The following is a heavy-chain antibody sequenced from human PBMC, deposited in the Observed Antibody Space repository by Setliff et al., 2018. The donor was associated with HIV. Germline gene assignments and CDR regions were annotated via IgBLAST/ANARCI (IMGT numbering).Heavy chain of an antibody. V-gene: IGHV5-51*01. J-gene: IGHJ3*02. D-gene: IGHD3-22*01. Sequence: GESLKISCKGSGYSFANSWIGWVRQMPGKGLEWMGIIYPGDSDTTYSPSFQGQVTMSADKSISTAYLQWRSLKASDTAMYYCAIIYYYDSSPVAFDIWGQGTLVTVSS. CDR1: GYSFANSW. CDR3: AIIYYYDSSPVAFDI. CDR2: IYPGDSDT.